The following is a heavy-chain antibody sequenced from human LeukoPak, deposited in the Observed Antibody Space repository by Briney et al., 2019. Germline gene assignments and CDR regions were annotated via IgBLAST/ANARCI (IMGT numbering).Heavy chain of an antibody. CDR2: IVVGSGNT. J-gene: IGHJ2*01. CDR3: ARGVVRGVIRDRYFDL. CDR1: GFTFTSSA. D-gene: IGHD3-10*01. V-gene: IGHV1-58*01. Sequence: SVKVSCKASGFTFTSSAVQWVRQARGQRLEWIGWIVVGSGNTNYAQKFRERVTITRDMSTSTAYMELSSLRSEDTAVYYCARGVVRGVIRDRYFDLWGRGTLVTVSS.